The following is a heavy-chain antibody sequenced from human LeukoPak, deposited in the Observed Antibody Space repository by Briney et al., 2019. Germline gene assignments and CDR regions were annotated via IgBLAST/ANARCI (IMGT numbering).Heavy chain of an antibody. CDR1: GLTFSNHY. V-gene: IGHV3-74*01. CDR3: TRDFDWGSGY. CDR2: ISTDGTLT. Sequence: GGSLRLSFAASGLTFSNHYMHSVRQAPGEGLVWVSRISTDGTLTGYAGSVKGRFTISRDNAKNTLYLQMNSLRAEDTAVYYCTRDFDWGSGYWGQGTLVTVSS. J-gene: IGHJ4*02. D-gene: IGHD3-9*01.